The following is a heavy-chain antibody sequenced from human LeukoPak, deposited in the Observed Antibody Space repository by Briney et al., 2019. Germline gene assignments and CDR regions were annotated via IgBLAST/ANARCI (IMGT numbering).Heavy chain of an antibody. D-gene: IGHD2-2*01. CDR2: IKSKTDGGTT. V-gene: IGHV3-15*01. CDR3: TTDFLRDQYYYYYGMDV. CDR1: GFTFSNAW. J-gene: IGHJ6*02. Sequence: PGGSLRLSCAASGFTFSNAWMSWVRQAPGKGLEWVGRIKSKTDGGTTDYAAPVKGRFTISRDDSKNTLYLQMNSLKTEDTAVYYCTTDFLRDQYYYYYGMDVWGQGTTVTVSS.